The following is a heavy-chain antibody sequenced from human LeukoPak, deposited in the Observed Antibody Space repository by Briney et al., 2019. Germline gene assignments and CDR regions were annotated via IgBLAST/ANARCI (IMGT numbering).Heavy chain of an antibody. Sequence: PGGSLRLSCAASGFTFSSYAMSWGRQAPGKGLEWGSAISGSGGSTYYADSVKGRFTISRDNSKNTLYLQMNSLRAEDTAVYYCAKGRARSSGWYDYWGQGTLVTVSS. V-gene: IGHV3-23*01. CDR3: AKGRARSSGWYDY. CDR2: ISGSGGST. D-gene: IGHD6-19*01. J-gene: IGHJ4*02. CDR1: GFTFSSYA.